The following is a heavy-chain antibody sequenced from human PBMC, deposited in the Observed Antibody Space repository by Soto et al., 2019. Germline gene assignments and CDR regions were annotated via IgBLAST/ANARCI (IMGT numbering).Heavy chain of an antibody. J-gene: IGHJ4*02. CDR3: ASHRAGIGNSGYGY. D-gene: IGHD5-12*01. V-gene: IGHV1-18*01. Sequence: QVKLVQSGAEVKKPGASVKVSCKASGYTFTSYGISWVRQAPGQGLEWMGWISAYNGNTNYAQKLQGRVTMTTDTSTSTAYMELRSLRSDDTAVYYCASHRAGIGNSGYGYWGQGTLVTVSS. CDR2: ISAYNGNT. CDR1: GYTFTSYG.